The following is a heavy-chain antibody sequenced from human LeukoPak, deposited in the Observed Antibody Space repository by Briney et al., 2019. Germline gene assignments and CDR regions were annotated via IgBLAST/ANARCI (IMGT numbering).Heavy chain of an antibody. CDR1: GSSLTELS. J-gene: IGHJ4*02. D-gene: IGHD5-18*01. Sequence: PSVTVSCAVSGSSLTELSVYWVRQAPGKGREWMGGFDVIDAKTFYAQKFQGRVTMTEDSSTDTAYMELSSLRSDDTAFYYCAAGRPYSLLDYWGQGTLLTVSS. V-gene: IGHV1-24*01. CDR2: FDVIDAKT. CDR3: AAGRPYSLLDY.